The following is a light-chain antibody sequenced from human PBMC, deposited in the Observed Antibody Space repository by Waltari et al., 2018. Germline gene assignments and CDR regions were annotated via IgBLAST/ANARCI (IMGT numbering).Light chain of an antibody. J-gene: IGLJ2*01. CDR2: DVS. V-gene: IGLV2-14*03. CDR3: SSYISSSTLEL. CDR1: SSDVGAYNY. Sequence: QSALTQPASVSGSPGQSITISCTGTSSDVGAYNYVSWYQQHPGKAPKLMIFDVSNRPSGVSNRFSGSKSGNTASLTISGLLAEDEADYYCSSYISSSTLELFGGGTSLTVL.